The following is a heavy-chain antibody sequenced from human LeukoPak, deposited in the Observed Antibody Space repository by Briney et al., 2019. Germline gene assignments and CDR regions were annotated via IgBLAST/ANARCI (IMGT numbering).Heavy chain of an antibody. CDR1: GFTFSSYV. CDR2: SGTSGDT. D-gene: IGHD1-7*01. J-gene: IGHJ4*02. CDR3: ARWNYYFDY. Sequence: GGSLSLSCAASGFTFSSYVMTWVRQAPGKGLEWVSSSGTSGDTYYADSVKGRFTISRDNSKNTLYLQMNSLRAEDTAVYYCARWNYYFDYWGQGTLVTVSS. V-gene: IGHV3-23*01.